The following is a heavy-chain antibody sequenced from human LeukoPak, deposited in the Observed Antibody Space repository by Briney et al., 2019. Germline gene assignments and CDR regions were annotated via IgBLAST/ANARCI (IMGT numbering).Heavy chain of an antibody. D-gene: IGHD2/OR15-2a*01. J-gene: IGHJ4*02. V-gene: IGHV3-64D*06. CDR2: ITFHGRDT. CDR3: VKVGISRYDH. CDR1: ALTFSSSD. Sequence: GGSLRLSCSVSALTFSSSDMHWVRQAPGKALEYVSAITFHGRDTYYADSVNGRFTISRDNSKDTLYLQMSNLRPEDTAIYYCVKVGISRYDHWGKGTLVTVSS.